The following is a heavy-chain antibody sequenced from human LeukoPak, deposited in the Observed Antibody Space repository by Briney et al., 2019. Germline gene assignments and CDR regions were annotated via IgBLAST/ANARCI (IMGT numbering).Heavy chain of an antibody. V-gene: IGHV4-59*01. Sequence: PSETLSLTCSVSGASISSYYWNWIRQPPGKGLEWIGYIDYSGSTNYNPSLKSRVTISVDTSKNQFSLKLSSVTAADTAVYYCARGLRGSGSYYHYMDVWGKGTTVTISS. CDR1: GASISSYY. CDR3: ARGLRGSGSYYHYMDV. D-gene: IGHD3-10*01. CDR2: IDYSGST. J-gene: IGHJ6*03.